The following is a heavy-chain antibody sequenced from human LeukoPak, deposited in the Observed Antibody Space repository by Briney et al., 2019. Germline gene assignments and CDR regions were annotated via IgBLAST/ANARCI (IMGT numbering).Heavy chain of an antibody. Sequence: PSDSLSLTCTVSGGSISSYYWSWIRQPPGKGLEWIGYIFYSGSTNYNPSLKSRVTISVDTSKNQFSVKLSSVTAADTAVYYCARHPPKSFFDYWGQGTLVTVCS. V-gene: IGHV4-59*08. CDR3: ARHPPKSFFDY. J-gene: IGHJ4*02. CDR2: IFYSGST. D-gene: IGHD1-26*01. CDR1: GGSISSYY.